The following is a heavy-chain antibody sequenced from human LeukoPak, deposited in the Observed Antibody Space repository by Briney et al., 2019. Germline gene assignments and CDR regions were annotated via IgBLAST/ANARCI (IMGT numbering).Heavy chain of an antibody. CDR3: ARDATIYHDSSGYFDY. V-gene: IGHV3-48*01. CDR2: ISSSSSTI. J-gene: IGHJ4*02. Sequence: PGGSLRLSCAASGFTFGSYSMNWVRQAPGKGLEWVSYISSSSSTIYYADSVKGRFTISRDNAKNSLYLQMNSLRAEDTAVYYCARDATIYHDSSGYFDYWGQGTLVTVSS. D-gene: IGHD3-22*01. CDR1: GFTFGSYS.